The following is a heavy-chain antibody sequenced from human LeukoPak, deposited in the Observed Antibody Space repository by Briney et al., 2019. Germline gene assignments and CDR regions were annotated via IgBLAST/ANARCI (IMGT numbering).Heavy chain of an antibody. CDR3: AKWGDYDILTGYYVPDY. D-gene: IGHD3-9*01. Sequence: GASLRLSCAASGFIFSNYAMSWVRQAPGKGLEWVSAIGGRDGGTYYADSAKGRFTVSRDDPKNTLYLQMNTVRAEDTAVYYCAKWGDYDILTGYYVPDYWGQGTLVTVSS. CDR2: IGGRDGGT. CDR1: GFIFSNYA. J-gene: IGHJ4*02. V-gene: IGHV3-23*01.